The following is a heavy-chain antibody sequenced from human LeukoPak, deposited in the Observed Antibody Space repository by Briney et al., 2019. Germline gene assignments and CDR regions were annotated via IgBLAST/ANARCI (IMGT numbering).Heavy chain of an antibody. CDR3: AKDGGGTTTIVVGDFDY. J-gene: IGHJ4*02. D-gene: IGHD3-22*01. V-gene: IGHV3-23*01. CDR1: GLTFNSCV. Sequence: GRSLRLFCAASGLTFNSCVMSWVRQAPGKGLERVSAHSGSGGRTYYADSVKGRFTISRDNSKNTLYLQMTSQRAEDTAVYFCAKDGGGTTTIVVGDFDYWGQGTLVTVSS. CDR2: HSGSGGRT.